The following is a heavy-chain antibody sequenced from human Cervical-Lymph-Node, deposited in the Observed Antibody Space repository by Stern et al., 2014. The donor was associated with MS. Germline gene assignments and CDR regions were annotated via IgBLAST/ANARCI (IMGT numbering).Heavy chain of an antibody. CDR3: ARGYGYFDY. V-gene: IGHV3-48*01. Sequence: EVQLVESGGRLVQPGGSLRLSCAASGLTLSLYGMNWVRQAPGKGLECVSYISSSSSTIYYADSVEGRFTISRDNAKNSLYLQMNSLRAEDTAVYYCARGYGYFDYWGQGTLVTVSS. J-gene: IGHJ4*02. CDR2: ISSSSSTI. CDR1: GLTLSLYG. D-gene: IGHD4-17*01.